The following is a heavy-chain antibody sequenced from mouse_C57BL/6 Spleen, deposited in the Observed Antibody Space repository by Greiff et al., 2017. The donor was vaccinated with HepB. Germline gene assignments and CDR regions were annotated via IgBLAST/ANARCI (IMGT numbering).Heavy chain of an antibody. J-gene: IGHJ1*03. D-gene: IGHD2-3*01. V-gene: IGHV1-62-2*01. CDR3: ARHEEKMMAAYFGV. Sequence: QVQLQQSGAELVKPGASVKLSCKASGYTFTDYTIHWVSQRPGQGLEWIAWFEPGSGSMKYNEKFKDKATLTADKSSSTVYMELSSLTSEDSAVYFCARHEEKMMAAYFGVWGTGTTVTVSS. CDR1: GYTFTDYT. CDR2: FEPGSGSM.